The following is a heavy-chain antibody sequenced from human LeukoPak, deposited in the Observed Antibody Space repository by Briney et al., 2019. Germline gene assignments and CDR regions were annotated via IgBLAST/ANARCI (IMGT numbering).Heavy chain of an antibody. V-gene: IGHV4-59*12. CDR3: ARARSGYGRPYYFDY. CDR1: GGSISSYY. Sequence: SETLSLTCTVSGGSISSYYWSWIRQPPGGGLEWIGYIYYSGNTNYDPSLKSRVAISVDTFKNQFSLKLSSVTAADTAVYYCARARSGYGRPYYFDYWGQGTLVTVSS. CDR2: IYYSGNT. J-gene: IGHJ4*02. D-gene: IGHD5-12*01.